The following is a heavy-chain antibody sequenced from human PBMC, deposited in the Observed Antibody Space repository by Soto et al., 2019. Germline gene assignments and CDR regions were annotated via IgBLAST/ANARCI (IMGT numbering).Heavy chain of an antibody. CDR2: IYYSGST. V-gene: IGHV4-30-4*01. CDR1: GGSISSCDYY. D-gene: IGHD3-22*01. CDR3: AIVQYYYDSSGYYLDY. J-gene: IGHJ4*02. Sequence: SETLSLTCTVSGGSISSCDYYWSWIRQPPGKGLEWIGYIYYSGSTYYNPSLKSRVTISVDTSKNQFSLKLSSVTAADTAVYYCAIVQYYYDSSGYYLDYWGQGTLVTVSS.